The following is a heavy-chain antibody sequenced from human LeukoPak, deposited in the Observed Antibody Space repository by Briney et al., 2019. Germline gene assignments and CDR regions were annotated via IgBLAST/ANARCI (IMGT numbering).Heavy chain of an antibody. CDR3: AREWELLSGRGMDV. CDR1: GGSITTYY. J-gene: IGHJ6*02. CDR2: IFYTGST. D-gene: IGHD1-26*01. Sequence: PSETLSLTCTVSGGSITTYYWSWIRQPPGKGLEWIGYIFYTGSTNYNPSLKSRVIISIDTSKNQFSLKLPSVTAADTAVYYCAREWELLSGRGMDVWGQGTTVIVSS. V-gene: IGHV4-59*01.